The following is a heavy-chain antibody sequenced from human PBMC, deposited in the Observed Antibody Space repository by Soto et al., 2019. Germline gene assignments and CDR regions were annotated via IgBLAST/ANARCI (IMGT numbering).Heavy chain of an antibody. J-gene: IGHJ4*02. CDR3: ARVGTMVRGVIPRPFDY. D-gene: IGHD3-10*01. Sequence: SETLSLTCAVYGGSFSGYYWSWIRQPPGKGLEWIGEINHSGSTNYNPSLKSRVTISVDTSKNQFSLKLSSVTAADTAVYYCARVGTMVRGVIPRPFDYWGQGTLVTVSS. CDR1: GGSFSGYY. CDR2: INHSGST. V-gene: IGHV4-34*01.